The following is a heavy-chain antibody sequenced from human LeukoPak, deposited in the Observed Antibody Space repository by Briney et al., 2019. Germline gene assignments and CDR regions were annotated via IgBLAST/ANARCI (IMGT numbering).Heavy chain of an antibody. CDR3: AKDRSGNSYGHFDY. D-gene: IGHD3-10*01. Sequence: GGSLRLSCAASGFTFDDYAMHWVRQAPGKGLEWVSLISWGGGSTYYAGSVKGRFTISRDNSNNSLYLHMNSLRAEDTALYYCAKDRSGNSYGHFDYWGQGTLVTVSS. J-gene: IGHJ4*02. CDR1: GFTFDDYA. CDR2: ISWGGGST. V-gene: IGHV3-43D*04.